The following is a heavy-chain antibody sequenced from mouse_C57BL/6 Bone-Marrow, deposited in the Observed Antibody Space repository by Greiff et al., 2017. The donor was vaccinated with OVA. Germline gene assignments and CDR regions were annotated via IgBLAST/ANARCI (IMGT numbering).Heavy chain of an antibody. CDR3: AREGSYDYDVGFAY. Sequence: QVQLQQSGPELVKPGASVKISCKASGYSFTSYYIHWVKQRPGQGLEWIGWIYPGSGNTKYNEKFKGKATLTADTSSSTAYMQLSSLTSEDSAVYYGAREGSYDYDVGFAYWGQGTLVTVSA. J-gene: IGHJ3*01. V-gene: IGHV1-66*01. CDR2: IYPGSGNT. CDR1: GYSFTSYY. D-gene: IGHD2-4*01.